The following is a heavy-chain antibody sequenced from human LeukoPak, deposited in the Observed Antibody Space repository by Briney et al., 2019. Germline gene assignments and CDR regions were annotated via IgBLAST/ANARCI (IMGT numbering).Heavy chain of an antibody. CDR2: IRSKDYGGTS. D-gene: IGHD3-3*01. CDR3: TRLGRYYDFWSTL. V-gene: IGHV3-49*04. CDR1: GFSFGDYG. J-gene: IGHJ2*01. Sequence: GGSLRLSCEASGFSFGDYGMSWVRQAPGKGLEWVGVIRSKDYGGTSEYAASVKGRFTISRDESKSIVYLQMNSLRTEGTAVYYCTRLGRYYDFWSTLRGGGILVSVSS.